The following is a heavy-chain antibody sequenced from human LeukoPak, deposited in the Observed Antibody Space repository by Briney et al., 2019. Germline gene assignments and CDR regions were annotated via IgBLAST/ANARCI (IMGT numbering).Heavy chain of an antibody. CDR1: GDGVSSNSVT. CDR2: TYYRSTWYN. D-gene: IGHD2-2*01. J-gene: IGHJ5*02. V-gene: IGHV6-1*01. Sequence: SQTLSLTCAISGDGVSSNSVTWNWIRQSPSRGLEWLGRTYYRSTWYNDYAVSVRGRITVNPDTSKNQFSLHLNSVTPEDTAVYYCARRLTQYDCFDPWGQGILVTVSS. CDR3: ARRLTQYDCFDP.